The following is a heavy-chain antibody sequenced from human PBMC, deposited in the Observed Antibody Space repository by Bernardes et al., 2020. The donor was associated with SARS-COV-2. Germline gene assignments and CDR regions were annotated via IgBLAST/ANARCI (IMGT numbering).Heavy chain of an antibody. J-gene: IGHJ6*02. CDR1: GFTVSSYW. CDR2: INSDGSNT. V-gene: IGHV3-74*01. Sequence: VGSLRLSCAASGFTVSSYWMHWVRQAPGEGLVWVSRINSDGSNTIYADSVKGRFTISSDRSKNTVYLQMNSLRVEDTAVYYCARKTGHDYGMDVWGQGTTVAVSS. D-gene: IGHD3-10*01. CDR3: ARKTGHDYGMDV.